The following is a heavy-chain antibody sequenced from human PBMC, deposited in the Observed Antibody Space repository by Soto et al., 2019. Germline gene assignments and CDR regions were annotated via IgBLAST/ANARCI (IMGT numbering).Heavy chain of an antibody. CDR1: CGSVISGDYY. CDR3: ARIPVDTSMIYWLDP. V-gene: IGHV4-61*08. J-gene: IGHJ5*02. CDR2: IYYSGNT. Sequence: SETLSLTGTVSCGSVISGDYYWSWIRQPPGKGLEWIVYIYYSGNTNYNPSLKSRVIISLDTSKNLFSLKLTSVTAADTAVYYCARIPVDTSMIYWLDPWGQGTLVTVSS. D-gene: IGHD5-18*01.